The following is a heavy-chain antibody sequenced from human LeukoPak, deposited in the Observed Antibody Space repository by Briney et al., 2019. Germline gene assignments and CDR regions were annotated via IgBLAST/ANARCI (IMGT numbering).Heavy chain of an antibody. CDR2: IYYSGST. J-gene: IGHJ4*02. D-gene: IGHD1-26*01. Sequence: PSETLSLTSTVSGGSICSYYWGWIRQPPGKGLEWIGYIYYSGSTNYNPSLKSRVTISVDTSKNQFSLKLSSVTAADTAVYDCAGVDVGATTPLDYWGQGTLVTVSS. CDR1: GGSICSYY. V-gene: IGHV4-59*01. CDR3: AGVDVGATTPLDY.